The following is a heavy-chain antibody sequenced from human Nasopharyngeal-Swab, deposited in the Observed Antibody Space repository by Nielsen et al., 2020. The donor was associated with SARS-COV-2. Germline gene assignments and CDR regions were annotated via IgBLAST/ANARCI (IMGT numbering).Heavy chain of an antibody. J-gene: IGHJ4*02. CDR1: GFAVSTNF. Sequence: GESLKISCAASGFAVSTNFLTWVRQAPGRGLEWVSVIYAGDTTHYADSVKGRFSISRDSSKNTLYLQMDSLRGEDTAVYYCARDAPAHYGAFYWGRETLVTVSS. D-gene: IGHD4-17*01. V-gene: IGHV3-53*05. CDR2: IYAGDTT. CDR3: ARDAPAHYGAFY.